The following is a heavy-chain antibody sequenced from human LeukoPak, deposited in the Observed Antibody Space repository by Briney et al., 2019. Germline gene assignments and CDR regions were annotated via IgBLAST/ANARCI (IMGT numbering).Heavy chain of an antibody. CDR2: ISGSGGST. Sequence: SGGSLRLSCAASGFTFSSYAMSWVRQAPGKGLEWVSAISGSGGSTYYADSVKGRFTISRDNSKNTLYLQMNSLRAEDTAVYYCAKGDSSGYLTDYWGQGTLVTVSS. CDR1: GFTFSSYA. CDR3: AKGDSSGYLTDY. V-gene: IGHV3-23*01. J-gene: IGHJ4*02. D-gene: IGHD3-22*01.